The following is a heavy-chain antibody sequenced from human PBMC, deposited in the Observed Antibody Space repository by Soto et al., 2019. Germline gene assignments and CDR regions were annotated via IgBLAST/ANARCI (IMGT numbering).Heavy chain of an antibody. D-gene: IGHD2-15*01. CDR3: ARVYRVVTYYFDY. V-gene: IGHV4-30-4*01. CDR1: GGSISSGDYY. J-gene: IGHJ4*02. CDR2: IYYSGST. Sequence: QVQLQESGPGLVKPSQTLSLTCTVSGGSISSGDYYWSWIRQPPGKGLEWIGYIYYSGSTFYNPSLKSRVTISVDTSKNQFSLKLSSVTAADTTVYYCARVYRVVTYYFDYWGQGTLVTVSS.